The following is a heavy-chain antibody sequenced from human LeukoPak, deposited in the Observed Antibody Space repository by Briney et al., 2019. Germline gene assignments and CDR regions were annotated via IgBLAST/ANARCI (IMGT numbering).Heavy chain of an antibody. V-gene: IGHV1-8*02. J-gene: IGHJ6*02. CDR3: ARTYYDFWSGSKYYYYYGMDV. CDR2: MNPNSGNT. Sequence: ASVKVSCKASGYTFTSYGISWVRQATGQGLEWMGWMNPNSGNTGYAQKFQGRVTMTRNTSISTAYMELSSLRSEDTAVYYCARTYYDFWSGSKYYYYYGMDVWGQGTTVTVSS. CDR1: GYTFTSYG. D-gene: IGHD3-3*01.